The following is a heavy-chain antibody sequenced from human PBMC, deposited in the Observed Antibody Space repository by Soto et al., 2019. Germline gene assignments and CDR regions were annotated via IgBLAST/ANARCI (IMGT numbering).Heavy chain of an antibody. Sequence: SETLSLTCTVSGGSISSGDYYWSWIRQPPGKGLEWIGYIYYSGSTYYNQSLKSRVTISVDTSKNQFSLKLSSVTAADTAVYYCARATIVLVPAAMVSHWFDPWGQGTRVTVS. D-gene: IGHD2-2*01. V-gene: IGHV4-30-4*01. CDR3: ARATIVLVPAAMVSHWFDP. CDR2: IYYSGST. CDR1: GGSISSGDYY. J-gene: IGHJ5*02.